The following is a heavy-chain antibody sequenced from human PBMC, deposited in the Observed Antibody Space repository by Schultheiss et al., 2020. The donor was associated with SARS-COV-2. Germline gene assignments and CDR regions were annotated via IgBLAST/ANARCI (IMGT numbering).Heavy chain of an antibody. V-gene: IGHV3-30-3*01. CDR3: ARHYGMDV. CDR2: ISYDGSNK. Sequence: GGSLRLSCAASGFTFSSYAMYWVRQAPGKGLEWVAVISYDGSNKYYADSVKGRFTISRDNSKNTLYLQMNSLRAEDMAVYYCARHYGMDVWGQGTTVTVSS. CDR1: GFTFSSYA. J-gene: IGHJ6*02.